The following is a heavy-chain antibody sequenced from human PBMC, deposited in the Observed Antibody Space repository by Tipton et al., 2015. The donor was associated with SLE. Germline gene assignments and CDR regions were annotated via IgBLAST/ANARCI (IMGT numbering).Heavy chain of an antibody. D-gene: IGHD4-17*01. V-gene: IGHV4-30-4*01. CDR1: GGSISSGDYY. J-gene: IGHJ4*02. Sequence: TLSLTCTVSGGSISSGDYYWSWIRQPPGKGLEWIGYIYYSGSTYYNPSLKSRVTISVDTSKNQFSLKLSCVTAADTAVYYCAREDYGDFPFDYWGQGTLVTVSS. CDR3: AREDYGDFPFDY. CDR2: IYYSGST.